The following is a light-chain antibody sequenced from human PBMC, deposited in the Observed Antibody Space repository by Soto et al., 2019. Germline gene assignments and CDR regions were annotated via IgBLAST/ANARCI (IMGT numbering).Light chain of an antibody. CDR3: SSYTSSSTLV. J-gene: IGLJ1*01. Sequence: QSVLTQPASVSGSPGQSITISCTETSSDVGGHNSVAWYQHNPGKAPKLMIYDVSIRPSGISSRFSGSKSGNTASLSISGLQAEDEADYYCSSYTSSSTLVFGTGTKLTVL. CDR1: SSDVGGHNS. V-gene: IGLV2-14*01. CDR2: DVS.